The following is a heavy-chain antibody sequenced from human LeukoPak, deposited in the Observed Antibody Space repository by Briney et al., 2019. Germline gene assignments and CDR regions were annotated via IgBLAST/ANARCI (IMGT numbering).Heavy chain of an antibody. Sequence: ASVKVSCKASGYTFTSYDINWVRQATGQGLEWMGWMNPNSGNTGYAQKFQGRVTITRDMSTSTAYMELSSLRSEDTAVYYCAADPLVSRYSSSWYYYYMDVWGKGTTVTVSS. D-gene: IGHD6-13*01. J-gene: IGHJ6*03. CDR3: AADPLVSRYSSSWYYYYMDV. V-gene: IGHV1-8*01. CDR2: MNPNSGNT. CDR1: GYTFTSYD.